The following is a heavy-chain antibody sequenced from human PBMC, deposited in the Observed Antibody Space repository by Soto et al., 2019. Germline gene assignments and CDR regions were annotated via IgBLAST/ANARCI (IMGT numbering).Heavy chain of an antibody. CDR3: AGLYCSSTTCTLNLDS. Sequence: GGSLRLSCVASGFTFSSYGMHWVRQAPGKGLEWVAVISYDGSNKYYADSVKGRFTISRDNSKNTLYLQMNSLRVEDTALYYCAGLYCSSTTCTLNLDSWGQGTLVTVSS. CDR2: ISYDGSNK. D-gene: IGHD2-2*01. J-gene: IGHJ4*02. V-gene: IGHV3-30*03. CDR1: GFTFSSYG.